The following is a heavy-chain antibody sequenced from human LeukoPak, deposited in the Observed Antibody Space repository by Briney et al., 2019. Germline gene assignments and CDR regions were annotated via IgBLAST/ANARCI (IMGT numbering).Heavy chain of an antibody. CDR3: ARLVHFDY. CDR1: GFTFSSYS. D-gene: IGHD3-10*02. Sequence: PGGSLRLSCVASGFTFSSYSMNWVRQAPGKGLEWVSSISSSSSYKYYTDSVKGRFTISRDNAKNSLYLQMNSLRAEDTAVYYCARLVHFDYRGQGTLVTVSS. CDR2: ISSSSSYK. J-gene: IGHJ4*02. V-gene: IGHV3-21*01.